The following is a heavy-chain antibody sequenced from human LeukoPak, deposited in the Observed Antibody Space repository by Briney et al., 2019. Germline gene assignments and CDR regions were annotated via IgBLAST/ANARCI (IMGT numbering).Heavy chain of an antibody. CDR1: GFTFSSYA. CDR3: AKGGEGITIFGVVISPNDY. V-gene: IGHV3-23*01. CDR2: ISGSGGST. Sequence: GGSLRLSCAASGFTFSSYAMSWVRQAPGKGLEWVSAISGSGGSTYYADSVKGRFTISRDNSKNTLYLQMNSLRAEDTAVYYCAKGGEGITIFGVVISPNDYWGQGTLVTVSS. D-gene: IGHD3-3*01. J-gene: IGHJ4*02.